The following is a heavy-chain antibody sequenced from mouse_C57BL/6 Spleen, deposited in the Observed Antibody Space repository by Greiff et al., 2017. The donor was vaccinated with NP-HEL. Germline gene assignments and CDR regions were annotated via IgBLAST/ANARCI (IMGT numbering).Heavy chain of an antibody. J-gene: IGHJ1*03. Sequence: EVKLMESGGGLVKPGGSLKLSCAASGFTFSSYAMSWVRQTPEKRLEWVATISDGGSYTYYPDNVKGRFTISRDNAKNNLYLQMSHLKSEDTAMYYCARDRAMMVTRRDWYFDVWGTGTTVTVSS. CDR3: ARDRAMMVTRRDWYFDV. CDR2: ISDGGSYT. D-gene: IGHD2-3*01. CDR1: GFTFSSYA. V-gene: IGHV5-4*01.